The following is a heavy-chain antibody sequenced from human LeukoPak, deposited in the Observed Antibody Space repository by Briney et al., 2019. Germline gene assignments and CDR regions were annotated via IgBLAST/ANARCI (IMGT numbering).Heavy chain of an antibody. D-gene: IGHD2-21*02. CDR2: ISSTSSYI. Sequence: GGSLGLSCAASGFTFSSYFMNWVRQAPGKGLEWVSSISSTSSYIYYADSVKGRFTISRDNAKNSLYLQMNSLRAEDTAAYYCARGLCGGDCYSDWGQGTLVTVSS. V-gene: IGHV3-21*01. CDR3: ARGLCGGDCYSD. J-gene: IGHJ4*02. CDR1: GFTFSSYF.